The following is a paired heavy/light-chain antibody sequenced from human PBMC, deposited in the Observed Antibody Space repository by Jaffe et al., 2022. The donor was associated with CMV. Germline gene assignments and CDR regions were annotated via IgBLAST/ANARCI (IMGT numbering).Heavy chain of an antibody. D-gene: IGHD6-19*01. CDR1: GFTVSNYY. CDR2: IYTGAGT. V-gene: IGHV3-53*02. Sequence: EVLLVETGGGLIQPGGSLRLSCAASGFTVSNYYMYWVRQAPGRGLECVSVIYTGAGTHYSDSVKGRFTISRDNSKNTLYLQMNNLRAEDTAVYYCARAAGWLVSKWYFDLWGRGTLVTVSS. J-gene: IGHJ2*01. CDR3: ARAAGWLVSKWYFDL.
Light chain of an antibody. CDR1: QSVSSSY. V-gene: IGKV3-20*01. CDR3: LQYGYSPLFT. CDR2: GAS. Sequence: EIVLTQSPGTLSLSPGEKATLSCRASQSVSSSYLAWYQQKPGQAPRLLIYGASSRATGIPDRVTGSGSGTDFTLTISRLEPEDFAVYYCLQYGYSPLFTFGPGTKVEIK. J-gene: IGKJ3*01.